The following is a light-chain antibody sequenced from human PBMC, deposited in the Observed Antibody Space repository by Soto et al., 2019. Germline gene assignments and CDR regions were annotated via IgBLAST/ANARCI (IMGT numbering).Light chain of an antibody. CDR3: QQYTNYPRT. V-gene: IGKV1-5*03. CDR2: KAS. CDR1: QSISNW. Sequence: DIQMTQSPSTLSASVGDRVTITCRASQSISNWLAWYQQKPGKAPKLLIYKASSLEGGVPSRFSGSGSGTEFTLTISCLQPDDFATYYCQQYTNYPRTFGQGTKVEIK. J-gene: IGKJ1*01.